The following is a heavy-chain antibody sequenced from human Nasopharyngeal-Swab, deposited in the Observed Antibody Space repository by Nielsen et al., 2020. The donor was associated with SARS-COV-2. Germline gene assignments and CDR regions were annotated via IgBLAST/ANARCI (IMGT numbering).Heavy chain of an antibody. Sequence: GGSLRLSCAASGFTFDGYAMHWVRQAPGKGLEWVSGISWNSGSIGYADSVKGRFTISRDNAKNSLYLQMNSLRAEDTALYYCAKDSWGFDIWGQGTMVTVSS. CDR2: ISWNSGSI. J-gene: IGHJ3*02. V-gene: IGHV3-9*01. D-gene: IGHD7-27*01. CDR3: AKDSWGFDI. CDR1: GFTFDGYA.